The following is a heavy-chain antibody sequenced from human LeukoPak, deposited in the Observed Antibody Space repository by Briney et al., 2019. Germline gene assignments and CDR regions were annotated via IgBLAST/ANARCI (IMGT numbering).Heavy chain of an antibody. CDR1: GFTVSSNY. CDR3: AKSPPSITMVRGPRPGYFDY. V-gene: IGHV3-23*01. J-gene: IGHJ4*02. Sequence: GGSLRLSCAASGFTVSSNYMSWVRQAPGKGLEWVSAISGSGGSTYYADSVKGRFTISRDNSKNTLYLQMNSLRAEDTAVYYCAKSPPSITMVRGPRPGYFDYWGQGTLVTVSS. D-gene: IGHD3-10*01. CDR2: ISGSGGST.